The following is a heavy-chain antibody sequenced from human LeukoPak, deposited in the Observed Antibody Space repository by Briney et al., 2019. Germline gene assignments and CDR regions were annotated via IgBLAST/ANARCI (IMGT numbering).Heavy chain of an antibody. D-gene: IGHD3-22*01. Sequence: PSETLTLTCTVSGGSISSYYWSWIRQPPGKGLEWIGYIYYSGSTNYNPSLKSRVTISVDTSKNQFSLKLSSVTAADTAVYYCARGGYYDSSGYLDYWGQGTLVSASS. CDR3: ARGGYYDSSGYLDY. J-gene: IGHJ4*02. CDR2: IYYSGST. V-gene: IGHV4-59*01. CDR1: GGSISSYY.